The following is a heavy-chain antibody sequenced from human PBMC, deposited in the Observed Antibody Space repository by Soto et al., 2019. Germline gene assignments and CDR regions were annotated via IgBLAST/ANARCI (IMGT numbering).Heavy chain of an antibody. CDR3: ARAISEIYYSRRYGLDV. Sequence: PGGSLRLSCAASGFTVSGNYMSWVRQAPGKGLEWVSVIYTDDSTYYADSVKGRFTISRDNSKTTLYLQMNSLRAEDTAVYFCARAISEIYYSRRYGLDVWGQGTTVT. J-gene: IGHJ6*02. D-gene: IGHD4-4*01. CDR2: IYTDDST. V-gene: IGHV3-66*01. CDR1: GFTVSGNY.